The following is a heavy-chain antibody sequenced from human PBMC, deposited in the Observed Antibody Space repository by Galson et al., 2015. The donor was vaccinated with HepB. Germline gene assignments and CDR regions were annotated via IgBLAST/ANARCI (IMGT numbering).Heavy chain of an antibody. CDR3: AREPRGGITMVRGPGGMDV. CDR1: GFTFSSYA. V-gene: IGHV3-23*01. J-gene: IGHJ6*02. CDR2: ISGSGGST. D-gene: IGHD3-10*01. Sequence: SLRLSCAASGFTFSSYAMHWVRQAPGKGLEWVSAISGSGGSTYYADSVKGRFTISRDNSKNTLYLQMNSLRAEDTAVYYCAREPRGGITMVRGPGGMDVWGQGTTVTVSS.